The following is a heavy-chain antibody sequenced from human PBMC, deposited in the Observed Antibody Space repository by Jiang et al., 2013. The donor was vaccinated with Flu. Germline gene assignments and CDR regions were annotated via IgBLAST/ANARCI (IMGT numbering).Heavy chain of an antibody. D-gene: IGHD2-15*01. CDR3: AREGYCSGGSCYSDY. J-gene: IGHJ4*02. CDR1: GAPISSGAYY. Sequence: GPGLVKPSRTLSLTCTVSGAPISSGAYYWHWIRQPAGKGLEWIGRMYTTGSTDYNPSLKSRVTISVDTSKNQFSLKLSSVTAADTAVYYCAREGYCSGGSCYSDYWGQGTLVTVSS. V-gene: IGHV4-61*02. CDR2: MYTTGST.